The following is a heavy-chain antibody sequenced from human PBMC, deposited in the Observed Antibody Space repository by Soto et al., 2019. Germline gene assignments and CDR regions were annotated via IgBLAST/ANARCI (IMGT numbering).Heavy chain of an antibody. CDR2: ISPFNGHT. CDR3: ARDAGRDSYLAY. Sequence: HVQLVPSGGAVKKPGASVKVSCKPSGYTFTNYVISWVRQAPGQGLEYMGWISPFNGHTKYAQKFQGRVTLTTETSTSTAYMELRSLINDDTAVYYCARDAGRDSYLAYWGQGTLSSVSS. V-gene: IGHV1-18*01. D-gene: IGHD2-15*01. J-gene: IGHJ4*02. CDR1: GYTFTNYV.